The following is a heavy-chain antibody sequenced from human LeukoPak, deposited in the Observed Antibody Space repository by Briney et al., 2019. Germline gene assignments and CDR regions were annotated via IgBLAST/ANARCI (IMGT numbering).Heavy chain of an antibody. J-gene: IGHJ4*02. CDR1: GFTFISYY. CDR3: VRDGDNRNPPLDY. CDR2: INQDGSEK. V-gene: IGHV3-7*01. Sequence: EPGGSLRLSCAASGFTFISYYMGWVRQAPGRGLEWVANINQDGSEKNYVDSVEGRFTISRDNAENSVFLQMNSLRAEDTAVYYCVRDGDNRNPPLDYWGQGILVTVSS. D-gene: IGHD1-14*01.